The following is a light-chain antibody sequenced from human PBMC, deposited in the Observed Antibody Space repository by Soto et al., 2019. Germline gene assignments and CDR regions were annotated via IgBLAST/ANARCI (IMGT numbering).Light chain of an antibody. J-gene: IGKJ5*01. CDR1: QSVSSSY. CDR3: QQYGSSPPIT. V-gene: IGKV3-20*01. CDR2: GAS. Sequence: EIVLTQSPGTLSLSPGERATLSCRSIQSVSSSYLAWYHQRPGQAHRLLICGASSRAPGIPDRFSGSGSGTDFTLTISRLEPEDLAVYYGQQYGSSPPITGGHGTRRAIK.